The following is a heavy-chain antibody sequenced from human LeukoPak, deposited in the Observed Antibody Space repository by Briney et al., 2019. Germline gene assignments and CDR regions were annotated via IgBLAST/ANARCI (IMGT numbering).Heavy chain of an antibody. V-gene: IGHV4-39*01. CDR2: IYYSGST. CDR1: GFSISSSSYY. Sequence: TSETLSLTCTVSGFSISSSSYYWGWIRQPPGKGLEWIGSIYYSGSTYYNPSLKSRVTISVDTTKNQFSLMLSSVAAADTAVYYCARARRGSYMVYWGQGTLVTVSS. J-gene: IGHJ4*02. CDR3: ARARRGSYMVY. D-gene: IGHD3-16*01.